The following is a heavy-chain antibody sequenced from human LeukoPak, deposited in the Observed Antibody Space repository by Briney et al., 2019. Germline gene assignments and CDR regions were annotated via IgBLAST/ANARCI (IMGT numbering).Heavy chain of an antibody. CDR1: GGSISSGSYY. D-gene: IGHD2-2*01. J-gene: IGHJ3*02. Sequence: SETLSLTCTVSGGSISSGSYYWSWIRQPAGKGLEWIGRIYTSGGTNHNPSLKSRVTMSVDTSKNQFSLKLSSVTAADTAVYYCARDYCSSTSCYAIGNDAFDIWGQGTMVTVSS. CDR2: IYTSGGT. CDR3: ARDYCSSTSCYAIGNDAFDI. V-gene: IGHV4-61*02.